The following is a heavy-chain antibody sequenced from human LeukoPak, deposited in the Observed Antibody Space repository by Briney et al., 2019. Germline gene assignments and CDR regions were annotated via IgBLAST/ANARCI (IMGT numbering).Heavy chain of an antibody. D-gene: IGHD3-22*01. CDR1: GFTFSSYA. CDR2: ISGRGGST. Sequence: GGSLRLSCAASGFTFSSYAMSSVRQAPGKGLEWVSAISGRGGSTYYADSVKGRFTISRDNSKNTLYLQMNSLRAEDTAVYYCAKDHYYDSSGYHTGGLFDYWGQGTLVTASS. V-gene: IGHV3-23*01. CDR3: AKDHYYDSSGYHTGGLFDY. J-gene: IGHJ4*02.